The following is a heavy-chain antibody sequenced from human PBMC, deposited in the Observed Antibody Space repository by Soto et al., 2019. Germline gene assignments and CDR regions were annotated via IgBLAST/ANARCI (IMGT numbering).Heavy chain of an antibody. Sequence: QVQLVESGGGLVKPGGSLRLSCAASGFTFSDFYMSWIRQAPGKGLEWISYISSGSTNIFYADSVKGRFTVSRDNAKNSVYLQMDSLRAEDTAVYYCARDRNAAGSDYCVQGTLVTVSS. CDR3: ARDRNAAGSDY. CDR2: ISSGSTNI. V-gene: IGHV3-11*01. J-gene: IGHJ4*02. D-gene: IGHD1-1*01. CDR1: GFTFSDFY.